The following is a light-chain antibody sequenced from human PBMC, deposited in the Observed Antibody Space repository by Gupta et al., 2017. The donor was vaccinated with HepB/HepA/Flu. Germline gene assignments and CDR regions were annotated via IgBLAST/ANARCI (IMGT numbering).Light chain of an antibody. CDR3: CSYAGYNTWV. V-gene: IGLV2-11*01. Sequence: QPALTQPRPVSGSPGQSVTISCPTTSNYVATYNFVSWYQQHPSKVPKLMIYDVTKRPSGVPDRFSGSKSGSTASLTISGLQAEDEAEYYCCSYAGYNTWVFGGGTQVTVL. CDR1: SNYVATYNF. J-gene: IGLJ3*02. CDR2: DVT.